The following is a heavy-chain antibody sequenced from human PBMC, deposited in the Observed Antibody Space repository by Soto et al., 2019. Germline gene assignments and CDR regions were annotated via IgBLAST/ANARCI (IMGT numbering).Heavy chain of an antibody. Sequence: QVQLVQSGAEVKKPGSSVKVSCKASGGTFSSYAISWVRQAPGQGLEWMGGIIPIFGTANYAQKFQGRVTITADESTRTAYWERSGGRSEDRAVYYGGGTGGGFASGGRGPLAPFSS. D-gene: IGHD3-16*01. V-gene: IGHV1-69*12. CDR1: GGTFSSYA. CDR3: GGTGGGFAS. CDR2: IIPIFGTA. J-gene: IGHJ4*02.